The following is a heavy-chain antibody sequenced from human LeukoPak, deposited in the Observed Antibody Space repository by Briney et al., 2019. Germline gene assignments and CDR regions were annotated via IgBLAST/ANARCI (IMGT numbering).Heavy chain of an antibody. J-gene: IGHJ3*02. Sequence: GGSLRLSCAASGFTFSNYGMHWVRQAPGKGLEWVAVISYDGSSKYYADSVKGRFTISRDNSKNTLYLQMNSLRAEDTAVYYCAKLLITYHDFWSGPSPLDIRGQGTMITVSS. D-gene: IGHD3-3*01. CDR2: ISYDGSSK. CDR3: AKLLITYHDFWSGPSPLDI. V-gene: IGHV3-30*18. CDR1: GFTFSNYG.